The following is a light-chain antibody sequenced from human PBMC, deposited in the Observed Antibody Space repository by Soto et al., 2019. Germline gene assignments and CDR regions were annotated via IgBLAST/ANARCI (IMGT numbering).Light chain of an antibody. CDR2: RAS. CDR1: QDIGTW. J-gene: IGKJ1*01. Sequence: DIQMTQSPSTLSASVGDRVTITCRASQDIGTWLAWYQQKPEKAPKVLIYRASHLESGVPSRFSASGSGTEFSLTIHSLQADDFATYYCQQYHIYSRTFGQGTKVEIK. CDR3: QQYHIYSRT. V-gene: IGKV1-5*03.